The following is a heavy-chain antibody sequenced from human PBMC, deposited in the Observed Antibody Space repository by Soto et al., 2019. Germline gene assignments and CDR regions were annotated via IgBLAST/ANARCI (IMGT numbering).Heavy chain of an antibody. J-gene: IGHJ6*02. V-gene: IGHV4-31*03. D-gene: IGHD4-17*01. CDR3: ARAYGDSLYYYYGMDV. CDR1: GGSISSGGYY. CDR2: IYYSGST. Sequence: QVQLQESGPGLVKPSQTLSLTCTVSGGSISSGGYYWSWIRQHPGKGLEWIGYIYYSGSTYYNPSLMSRATTSVDASKNQFPLKLSSVTAADTAVYYCARAYGDSLYYYYGMDVWGQGTTVTVSS.